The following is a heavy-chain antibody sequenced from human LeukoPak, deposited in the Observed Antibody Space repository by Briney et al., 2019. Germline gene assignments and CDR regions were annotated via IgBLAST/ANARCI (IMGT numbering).Heavy chain of an antibody. Sequence: SVKVSCKASGYTFTSYGISWVRQAPGQGLEWMGGSIPLFGKANYAQKFQGRVTMTTDESTRTAFMELSGLTSQDTAVYYCARDVADESSGYYSSWGQGTVVIVSS. J-gene: IGHJ4*02. CDR2: SIPLFGKA. V-gene: IGHV1-69*05. D-gene: IGHD3-22*01. CDR1: GYTFTSYG. CDR3: ARDVADESSGYYSS.